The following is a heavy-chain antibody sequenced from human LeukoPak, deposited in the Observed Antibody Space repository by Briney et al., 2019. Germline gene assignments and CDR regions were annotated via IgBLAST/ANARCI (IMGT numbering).Heavy chain of an antibody. CDR2: IIPIFGTA. D-gene: IGHD1-26*01. CDR1: GGTFSSYA. Sequence: GALVKVSCKASGGTFSSYAISWVRQAPGQGLEWMGGIIPIFGTANYAQKFQGRVTITADESTSTAYMELSSLRSEDTAVYYCARDLVGATGGFDYWGQGTLVTVSS. J-gene: IGHJ4*02. CDR3: ARDLVGATGGFDY. V-gene: IGHV1-69*13.